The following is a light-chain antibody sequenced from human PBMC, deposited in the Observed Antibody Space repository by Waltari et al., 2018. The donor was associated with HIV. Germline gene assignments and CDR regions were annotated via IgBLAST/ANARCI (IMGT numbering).Light chain of an antibody. CDR1: ELANQY. V-gene: IGLV3-25*03. CDR2: RDN. Sequence: SSDLTQARSVSVSPGQTASITCSGHELANQYVHWYREKAGQAPVLVIHRDNERPLGIPERISGSKSGILATLTISGVLAEDEADYFCQSAGSSGTSVTFGGGTTLTVL. CDR3: QSAGSSGTSVT. J-gene: IGLJ2*01.